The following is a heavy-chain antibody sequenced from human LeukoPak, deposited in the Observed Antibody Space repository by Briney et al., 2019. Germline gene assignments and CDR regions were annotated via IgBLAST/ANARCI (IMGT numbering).Heavy chain of an antibody. CDR3: ATAPSGPGTFLDY. CDR2: IWYGGSDK. V-gene: IGHV3-33*01. CDR1: GFTFSSYG. Sequence: GGSLRLSCAASGFTFSSYGMHWVRQAPGKGLEWVAVIWYGGSDKYYADSVKGRFTISRDNSKNTLYLQMNSLRAEDTAVYYCATAPSGPGTFLDYWGQGTLVTVSS. J-gene: IGHJ4*02. D-gene: IGHD1-14*01.